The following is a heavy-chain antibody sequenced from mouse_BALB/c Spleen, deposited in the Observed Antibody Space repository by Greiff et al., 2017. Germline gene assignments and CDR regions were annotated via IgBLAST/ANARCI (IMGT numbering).Heavy chain of an antibody. D-gene: IGHD2-1*01. V-gene: IGHV14-3*02. J-gene: IGHJ3*01. Sequence: EVQLQESGAELVKPGASVKLSCTASGFNIKDTYMHWVKQRPEQGLEWIGRIDPANGNTKYDPKFQGKATITADTSSNTAYLQLSSLTSEDTAVYYCAGSGYGNYLAWFAYWGQGTLVTVAA. CDR1: GFNIKDTY. CDR2: IDPANGNT. CDR3: AGSGYGNYLAWFAY.